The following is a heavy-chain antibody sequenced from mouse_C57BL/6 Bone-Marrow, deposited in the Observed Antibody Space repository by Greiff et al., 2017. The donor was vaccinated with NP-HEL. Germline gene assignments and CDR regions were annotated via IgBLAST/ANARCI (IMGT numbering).Heavy chain of an antibody. CDR3: ASGDYYGSSSFAY. CDR1: GSTFTSYW. D-gene: IGHD1-1*01. Sequence: VQLQQPGAELVRPGSSVKLSCKASGSTFTSYWMHWVKQRPIQGLEWIGNIDPSDSETHYNQKFKDKATLTVDKSSSTAYMQLSSLTSEDSAVYYCASGDYYGSSSFAYWGQGTLVTVSA. CDR2: IDPSDSET. V-gene: IGHV1-52*01. J-gene: IGHJ3*01.